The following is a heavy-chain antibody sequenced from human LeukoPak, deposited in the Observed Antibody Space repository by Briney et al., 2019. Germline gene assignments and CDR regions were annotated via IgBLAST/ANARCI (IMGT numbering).Heavy chain of an antibody. CDR3: ARHRTLGVVDY. CDR2: IYYIGST. CDR1: GGSISSYY. J-gene: IGHJ4*02. V-gene: IGHV4-59*08. D-gene: IGHD3-10*01. Sequence: SEPLSLTCNVTGGSISSYYWSWIRQPPGKGLEWIGYIYYIGSTNYNPSPKSRVTISVDTSKNHFSLKLNSVTAADTAVYYCARHRTLGVVDYWGQGTLVADSS.